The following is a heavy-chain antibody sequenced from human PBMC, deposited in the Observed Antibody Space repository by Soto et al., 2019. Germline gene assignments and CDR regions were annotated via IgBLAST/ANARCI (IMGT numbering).Heavy chain of an antibody. J-gene: IGHJ4*02. CDR3: ATYYATDDLVGPY. V-gene: IGHV3-21*01. CDR1: GFTFSRYS. Sequence: EVHLVESGGGLVKPGGSLRLSCAASGFTFSRYSMNWVRQAPGKGLEWVSSISTRSTYIYYARSVKGRFTISRDNAKNSLYLQMNSLGAEDTALYYCATYYATDDLVGPYWGQGTLVTVSS. CDR2: ISTRSTYI. D-gene: IGHD5-12*01.